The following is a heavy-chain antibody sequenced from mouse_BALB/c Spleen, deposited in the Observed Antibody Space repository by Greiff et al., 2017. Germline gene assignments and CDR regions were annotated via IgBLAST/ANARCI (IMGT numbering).Heavy chain of an antibody. CDR2: IDPENGNT. Sequence: EVQLQQSGAELVRPGASVKLSCKASGFNFTDYYMHWVKQRPEQGLEWIGWIDPENGNTIYDPKFQGKASITADTSSNTAYLQLSSLTSEDTAVYYCARSNYAMDYWGQGTSVTVSS. CDR1: GFNFTDYY. J-gene: IGHJ4*01. CDR3: ARSNYAMDY. V-gene: IGHV14-1*02.